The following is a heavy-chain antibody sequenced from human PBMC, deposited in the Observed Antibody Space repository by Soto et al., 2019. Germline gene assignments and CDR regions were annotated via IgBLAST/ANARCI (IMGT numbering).Heavy chain of an antibody. V-gene: IGHV6-1*01. CDR2: TYYRTKWYN. CDR3: AREYETGWST. D-gene: IGHD6-19*01. Sequence: PSQTLSLTCGISGDSVFNNTAAWNCIRQSPSRGLEWLGRTYYRTKWYNEYALSVKTRITINPDTSKNQFSLQLSSVTPDDTAVYYCAREYETGWSTWGQGTLVTVSS. CDR1: GDSVFNNTAA. J-gene: IGHJ4*02.